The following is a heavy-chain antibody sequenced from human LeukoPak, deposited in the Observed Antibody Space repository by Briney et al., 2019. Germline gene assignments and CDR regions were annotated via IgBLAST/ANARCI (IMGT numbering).Heavy chain of an antibody. V-gene: IGHV4-39*07. J-gene: IGHJ5*02. Sequence: SETRSLTCSVSGDSINSSSNYWGWIRQPPGKGLEWIGSIYYSGNTYYSPSLKSRVTMSADTSRNHVSLTLNSVTAADTAVYYCARDSGTTGEVKFDPWGQGTLVTVSS. CDR3: ARDSGTTGEVKFDP. D-gene: IGHD3-10*01. CDR2: IYYSGNT. CDR1: GDSINSSSNY.